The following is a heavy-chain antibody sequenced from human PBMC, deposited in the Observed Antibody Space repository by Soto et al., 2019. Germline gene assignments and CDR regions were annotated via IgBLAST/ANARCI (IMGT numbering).Heavy chain of an antibody. Sequence: ASVKVSCKASGYTFTGYAMHWVRQAPGQRLEWMGWINAGNGNTKYSQKFQGRVTITRDTSASTAYMELSSLRSEDTAVYYCARAVAVAADFDYWGQGTLVTAPQ. CDR3: ARAVAVAADFDY. V-gene: IGHV1-3*01. J-gene: IGHJ4*02. D-gene: IGHD6-19*01. CDR1: GYTFTGYA. CDR2: INAGNGNT.